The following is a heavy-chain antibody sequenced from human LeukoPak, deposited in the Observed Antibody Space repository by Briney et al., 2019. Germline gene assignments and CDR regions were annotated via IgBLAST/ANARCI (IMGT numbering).Heavy chain of an antibody. CDR1: GYTFTDYY. Sequence: ASVKVSCKASGYTFTDYYIHWVRQAPGQGLEWMAWMNPNSGGTSYAQKFQGRVTMARDTSISTAYMELSRLRFDDTAVYYCARNKEGKSLDYWGQGTLVTVSS. J-gene: IGHJ4*02. CDR3: ARNKEGKSLDY. CDR2: MNPNSGGT. V-gene: IGHV1-2*02.